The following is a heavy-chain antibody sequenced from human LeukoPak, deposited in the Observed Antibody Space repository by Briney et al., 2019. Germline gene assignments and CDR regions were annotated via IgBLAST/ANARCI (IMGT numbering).Heavy chain of an antibody. Sequence: GASVKVSCKASGYTFTGYYMHWVRQAPGPGLEWMGWINPNSGGTNYAQKFQGRVTMTRDTSISTAYMELSRLRSDDTAVYYCAREDIAAAVNFDYWGQGTLVTVSS. V-gene: IGHV1-2*02. CDR3: AREDIAAAVNFDY. J-gene: IGHJ4*02. CDR2: INPNSGGT. CDR1: GYTFTGYY. D-gene: IGHD6-13*01.